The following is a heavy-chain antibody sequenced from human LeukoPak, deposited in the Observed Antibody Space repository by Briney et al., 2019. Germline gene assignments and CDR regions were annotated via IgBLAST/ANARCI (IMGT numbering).Heavy chain of an antibody. CDR1: GFTFSSYS. D-gene: IGHD2-15*01. Sequence: PGGSLRLSCAASGFTFSSYSMNWVRQAPGKGLEWVSSISSSSSYIYYADSVKGRFTISRDNAKNSLYLQMNSLRAEDTAVYYCARLLDIVVVVAAIDTHFDYWGQGTLVTVSS. CDR2: ISSSSSYI. CDR3: ARLLDIVVVVAAIDTHFDY. V-gene: IGHV3-21*01. J-gene: IGHJ4*02.